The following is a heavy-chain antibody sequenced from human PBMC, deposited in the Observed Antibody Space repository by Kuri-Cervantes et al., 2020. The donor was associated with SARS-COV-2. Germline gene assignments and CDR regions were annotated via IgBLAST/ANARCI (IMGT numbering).Heavy chain of an antibody. V-gene: IGHV3-7*05. D-gene: IGHD1-7*01. CDR2: IKQDGSEK. Sequence: LPLTCAASGFTFSNAWMNWVRQAPGKGPEWVANIKQDGSEKHYVDSAKGRFTISRDNAKNSLYLQMNSLRAEDTAVYYCARDTHIWNSLNDYWGQGTLVTVSS. CDR3: ARDTHIWNSLNDY. CDR1: GFTFSNAW. J-gene: IGHJ4*02.